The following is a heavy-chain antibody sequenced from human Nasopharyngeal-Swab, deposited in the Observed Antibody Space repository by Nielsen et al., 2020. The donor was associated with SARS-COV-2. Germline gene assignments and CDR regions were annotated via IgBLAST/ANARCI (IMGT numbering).Heavy chain of an antibody. V-gene: IGHV3-21*01. CDR3: ARGGSKLVIIPYYYYYMDV. J-gene: IGHJ6*03. D-gene: IGHD3/OR15-3a*01. CDR2: ISSSSSYI. CDR1: GFTFSSYS. Sequence: GESLKISCAASGFTFSSYSMNWVRQAPGKGLEWVSSISSSSSYIYYADSVKGRFTISRDNAKTSLYLQMNSLRAEDTAVYYCARGGSKLVIIPYYYYYMDVWGKGTTVTVSS.